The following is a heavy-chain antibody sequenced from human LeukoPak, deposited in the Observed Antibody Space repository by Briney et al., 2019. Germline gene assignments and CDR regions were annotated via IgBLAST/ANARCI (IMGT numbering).Heavy chain of an antibody. CDR2: IYYSGST. D-gene: IGHD2-2*01. J-gene: IGHJ4*02. V-gene: IGHV4-59*01. CDR3: ARVQTSLVVN. Sequence: SETLSLTCTVAGGSISSYYWSWIRQPPGKGLEWIGYIYYSGSTNYNPSLKSRVTISVDTSKNQFSLKLSSVTAADTAVYYCARVQTSLVVNWGQGTLVTVSS. CDR1: GGSISSYY.